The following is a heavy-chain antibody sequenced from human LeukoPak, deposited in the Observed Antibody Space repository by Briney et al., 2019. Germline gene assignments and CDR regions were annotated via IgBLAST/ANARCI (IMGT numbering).Heavy chain of an antibody. CDR2: IWYDGNSK. Sequence: GTSLRLSCSTSGFTFSSSGVHWVRQAPGKGLEWVAVIWYDGNSKYYADSVKGRFTISRDNSKNTLYLQMNSLRAEDTAVYYCAKVWGIAAAGDDAFDIWGQGTMVTVSS. CDR3: AKVWGIAAAGDDAFDI. V-gene: IGHV3-33*06. CDR1: GFTFSSSG. J-gene: IGHJ3*02. D-gene: IGHD6-13*01.